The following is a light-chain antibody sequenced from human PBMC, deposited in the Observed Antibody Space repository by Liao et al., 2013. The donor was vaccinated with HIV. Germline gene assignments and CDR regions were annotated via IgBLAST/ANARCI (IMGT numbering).Light chain of an antibody. CDR2: QDS. CDR1: NIGSKS. CDR3: QAWDGSTARV. J-gene: IGLJ3*02. V-gene: IGLV3-9*01. Sequence: SYELTQPPSVSVAPGKTARITCGGNNIGSKSVHWYQQKPGQSPVLVIYQDSKRPSGIPERFSGSNSGNTATLTISGTQAMDEADYYCQAWDGSTARVFGGGTKLTVL.